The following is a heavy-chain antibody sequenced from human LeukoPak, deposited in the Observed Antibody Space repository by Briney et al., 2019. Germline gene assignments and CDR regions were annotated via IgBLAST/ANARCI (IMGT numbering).Heavy chain of an antibody. J-gene: IGHJ4*02. Sequence: ASVKVSCKASGYTFTSYDINWVRQATGQGLEWMGWMNPNSGNTGYAQKFQGRVTKTKNTSITKAYIELSSLRSEDTAVYYCASRVGYSYVGYWGQGTLVTVSS. CDR2: MNPNSGNT. V-gene: IGHV1-8*01. CDR1: GYTFTSYD. D-gene: IGHD5-18*01. CDR3: ASRVGYSYVGY.